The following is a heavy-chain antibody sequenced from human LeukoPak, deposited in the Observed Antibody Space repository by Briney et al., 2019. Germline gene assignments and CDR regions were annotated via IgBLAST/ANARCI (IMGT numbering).Heavy chain of an antibody. CDR2: MNPNSGNT. Sequence: ASVKVSCKASGYTFTSYDINWVRQATGQALEWMGWMNPNSGNTGYAQKFQGRVTMTRNTSISTAYMELSSLRSEDTAVYYCARAKGYDFWSGYYSHTLETFDYWGQGTLVTVSS. J-gene: IGHJ4*02. CDR3: ARAKGYDFWSGYYSHTLETFDY. CDR1: GYTFTSYD. V-gene: IGHV1-8*01. D-gene: IGHD3-3*01.